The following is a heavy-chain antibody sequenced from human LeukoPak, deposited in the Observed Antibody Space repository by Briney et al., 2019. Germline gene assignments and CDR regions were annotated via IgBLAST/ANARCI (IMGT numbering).Heavy chain of an antibody. Sequence: SDTLSLTCAVYGGSFSGYYWSWIRQPPGKGLEWIGEINHVVSTNYNPSLKSRVTISLDTSKNQFSLKLSSVTAADTAVYYCARGYVGGIAAAGTFGWFDPWGQGTLVTVSS. D-gene: IGHD6-13*01. CDR2: INHVVST. CDR3: ARGYVGGIAAAGTFGWFDP. V-gene: IGHV4-34*01. J-gene: IGHJ5*02. CDR1: GGSFSGYY.